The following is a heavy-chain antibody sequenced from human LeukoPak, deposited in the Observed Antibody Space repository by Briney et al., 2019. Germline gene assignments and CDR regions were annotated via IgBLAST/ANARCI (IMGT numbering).Heavy chain of an antibody. CDR3: ARGDVWADY. CDR1: GGSISDYY. CDR2: IYYSGNT. J-gene: IGHJ4*02. V-gene: IGHV4-59*01. Sequence: SESLSLTCTASGGSISDYYWSWIRQPPGQGLEWIGYIYYSGNTNYNPSLKSRVTIAVDTSKNQFSLKVSSVTAADTAVYYCARGDVWADYWGQGTLVTVSS. D-gene: IGHD2-8*01.